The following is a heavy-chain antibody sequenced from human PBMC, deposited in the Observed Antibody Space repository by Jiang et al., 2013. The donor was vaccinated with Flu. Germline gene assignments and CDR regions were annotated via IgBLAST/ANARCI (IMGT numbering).Heavy chain of an antibody. D-gene: IGHD3-10*01. CDR2: IYYSGNS. V-gene: IGHV4-59*12. CDR1: GGSISRYY. J-gene: IGHJ6*02. CDR3: ARENGDYGMDV. Sequence: GSGLVKPSETLSLTCTVSGGSISRYYWSWIRQPPGKGLEWIGYIYYSGNSNYNPSLKSRITISVDTSKNQFSLKLSSVTAADTAVYYCARENGDYGMDVWGQGTTVTVSS.